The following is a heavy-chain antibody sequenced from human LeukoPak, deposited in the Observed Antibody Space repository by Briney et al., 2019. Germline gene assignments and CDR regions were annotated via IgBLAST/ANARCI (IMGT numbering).Heavy chain of an antibody. V-gene: IGHV6-1*01. CDR1: GDSVSSNSAA. CDR3: ARGGMPIFDY. CDR2: TYYRSKWYN. J-gene: IGHJ4*02. Sequence: SQALSLTCAISGDSVSSNSAAWNWIRQSPSRGLEWLGRTYYRSKWYNDYAVSVKSRIIINPDTSKSQFSLQLSSVTPEDTAVYYCARGGMPIFDYWGQGTLVTVSS. D-gene: IGHD1-1*01.